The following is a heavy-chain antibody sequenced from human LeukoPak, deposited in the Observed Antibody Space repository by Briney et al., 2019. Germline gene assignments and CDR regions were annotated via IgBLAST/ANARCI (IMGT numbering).Heavy chain of an antibody. J-gene: IGHJ4*02. V-gene: IGHV1-69*04. D-gene: IGHD1-26*01. Sequence: GASVKVSCKASGYTFTSYGISWVRQTPGQGLEWMGRIIPILDIANYAQKLQGRVTITADKPTSTAYMELSSLRSEDTAVYYCARGPQDSYSGSPYDYWGQGTLVTVSS. CDR2: IIPILDIA. CDR3: ARGPQDSYSGSPYDY. CDR1: GYTFTSYG.